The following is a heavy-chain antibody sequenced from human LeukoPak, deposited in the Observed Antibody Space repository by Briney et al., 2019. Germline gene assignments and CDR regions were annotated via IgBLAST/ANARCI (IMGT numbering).Heavy chain of an antibody. Sequence: SETLSLTCTVYGGSFSGYYWSWIRQPPGKGLEWIGEINHSGSTNYNPSLKSRVTISVDTSKNQFSLKLSSVTAADTAVYYCARDRGSQPFIDYWGQGTLVTVSS. V-gene: IGHV4-34*01. J-gene: IGHJ4*02. CDR2: INHSGST. CDR1: GGSFSGYY. CDR3: ARDRGSQPFIDY. D-gene: IGHD1-26*01.